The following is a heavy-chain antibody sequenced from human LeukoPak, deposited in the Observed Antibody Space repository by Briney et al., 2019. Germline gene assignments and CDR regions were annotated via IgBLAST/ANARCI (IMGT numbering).Heavy chain of an antibody. Sequence: SETLSLTCTVSGGSISSYYWSWIRQPPGKGLEWIGYIYYSGSTNYNPSLKSRVTISVDTSKNQFSLKLSSVTAADTAVFYCARRLSYYYDSSPYDYWGQGTLVTVSS. CDR1: GGSISSYY. J-gene: IGHJ4*02. V-gene: IGHV4-59*08. CDR2: IYYSGST. D-gene: IGHD3-22*01. CDR3: ARRLSYYYDSSPYDY.